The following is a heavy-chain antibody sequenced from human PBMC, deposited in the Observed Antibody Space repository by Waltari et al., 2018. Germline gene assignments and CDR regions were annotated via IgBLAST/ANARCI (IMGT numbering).Heavy chain of an antibody. J-gene: IGHJ4*02. CDR3: ARDREGGQGEADY. CDR2: IIPILGIA. V-gene: IGHV1-69*04. Sequence: QVQLVQSGAEVKTPGSSVKVSCRASGGTFRSCHISWVRQAPGQGLEWMGRIIPILGIANYAQKFQGRVTITADKSTSTAYMELSSLRSEDTAVYYCARDREGGQGEADYWGQGTLVTVSS. D-gene: IGHD2-21*01. CDR1: GGTFRSCH.